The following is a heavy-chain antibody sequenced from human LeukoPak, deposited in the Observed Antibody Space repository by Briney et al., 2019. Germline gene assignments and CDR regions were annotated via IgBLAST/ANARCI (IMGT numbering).Heavy chain of an antibody. Sequence: SETLSPTCTVSGGSITRSSYYWGWIRQPPGKGLEWIGSIYYSGSTYYNPSLKSRVTISVDTSKNHFSLKLSSVTAEDTAVYYCARHDSSGPYNAFDIWGQGTMVTVSS. J-gene: IGHJ3*02. CDR1: GGSITRSSYY. V-gene: IGHV4-39*01. CDR2: IYYSGST. D-gene: IGHD3-22*01. CDR3: ARHDSSGPYNAFDI.